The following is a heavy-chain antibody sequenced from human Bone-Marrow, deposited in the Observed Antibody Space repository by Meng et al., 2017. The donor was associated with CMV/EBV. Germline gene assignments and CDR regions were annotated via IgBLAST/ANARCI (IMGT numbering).Heavy chain of an antibody. V-gene: IGHV3-30-3*02. CDR2: KSYDGSNK. CDR1: GFTFSSYA. J-gene: IGHJ4*02. Sequence: GGSLRLSCAASGFTFSSYAMHWVRQAPGKGLEWVAVKSYDGSNKYYADSVKGRFTISRDNSKNTLYLQMNSLRAEDTALYYCAKRNGAAAGTTDYWGQGTLVTVSS. D-gene: IGHD6-13*01. CDR3: AKRNGAAAGTTDY.